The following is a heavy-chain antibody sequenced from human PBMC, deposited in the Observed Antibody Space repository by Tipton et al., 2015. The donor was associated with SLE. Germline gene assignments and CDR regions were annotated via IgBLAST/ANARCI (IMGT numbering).Heavy chain of an antibody. Sequence: TLSLTCTVSGGSISSSSYYWGWIRQPPGKGLEWIGSIYYSGSTNYNPSLKSRVTISVDTSKNQFSLKLSSVTAADTAVYYCARSGGMVFFNWGQGTLVTVSS. CDR3: ARSGGMVFFN. CDR2: IYYSGST. D-gene: IGHD3-16*01. V-gene: IGHV4-39*07. CDR1: GGSISSSSYY. J-gene: IGHJ4*02.